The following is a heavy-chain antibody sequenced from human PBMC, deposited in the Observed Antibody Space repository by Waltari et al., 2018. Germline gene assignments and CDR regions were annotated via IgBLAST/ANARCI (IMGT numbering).Heavy chain of an antibody. D-gene: IGHD6-19*01. CDR2: INHSGST. V-gene: IGHV4-34*01. CDR1: GGSFSGYY. CDR3: ARWGGYSSGWYSTPGFFDY. Sequence: QVQLQQWGAGLLKPSETLSLTCAVYGGSFSGYYWSWIRQPPRKGLEWIGEINHSGSTNYNPSLKSRVTISVDTSKNQFSLKLSSVTAADTAVYYCARWGGYSSGWYSTPGFFDYWGQGTLVTVSS. J-gene: IGHJ4*02.